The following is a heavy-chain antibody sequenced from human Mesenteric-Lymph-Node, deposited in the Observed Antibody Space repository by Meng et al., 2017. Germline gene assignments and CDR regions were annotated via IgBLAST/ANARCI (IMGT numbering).Heavy chain of an antibody. CDR2: IHYSGST. CDR1: GGSISGYY. V-gene: IGHV4-59*08. J-gene: IGHJ4*02. CDR3: ARHPQFGTTMIEY. Sequence: QGQLQGSGPGLGQPSETLSLTCPVSGGSISGYYWSWIRQPPGKELEWIGYIHYSGSTNYKPSLKSRVTISVDTSKNQFSLKLSSVTAADTAVYYCARHPQFGTTMIEYWGQGTLVTVSS. D-gene: IGHD1-7*01.